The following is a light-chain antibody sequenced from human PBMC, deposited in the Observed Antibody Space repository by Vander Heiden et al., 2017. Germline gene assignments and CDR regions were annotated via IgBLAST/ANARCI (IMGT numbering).Light chain of an antibody. V-gene: IGKV3-11*01. J-gene: IGKJ4*01. CDR2: DAS. CDR1: RSVDSY. Sequence: EIVLTQSQATLSLSPGERATLSCRASRSVDSYLAWYQLKPGQAPRLLIYDASNRATGIPARFSGNGSGTDFTLIISSLEPEDFAVYYCQQRADWLTFGGGTKVEI. CDR3: QQRADWLT.